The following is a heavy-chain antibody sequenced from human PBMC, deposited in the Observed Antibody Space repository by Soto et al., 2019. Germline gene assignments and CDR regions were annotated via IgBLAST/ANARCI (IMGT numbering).Heavy chain of an antibody. J-gene: IGHJ5*02. V-gene: IGHV4-31*03. CDR2: VYYGGTT. CDR1: DGSISSPDYY. CDR3: ARAPYSSLSVGWFDP. D-gene: IGHD6-19*01. Sequence: SETLSLTCSVSDGSISSPDYYWNWIRQSPGKGLEWIGYVYYGGTTYYKSSLKSRIFMSLDTSKRQLSLRLSSVTAADTAVYYCARAPYSSLSVGWFDPWGQGIPVTVLL.